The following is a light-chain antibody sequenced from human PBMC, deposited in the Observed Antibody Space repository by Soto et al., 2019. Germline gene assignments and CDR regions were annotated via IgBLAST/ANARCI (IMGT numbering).Light chain of an antibody. CDR1: QNVNHNY. CDR3: QQYSSSWT. V-gene: IGKV3-20*01. J-gene: IGKJ1*01. Sequence: EIVLTQSPGTLSLSPGERATLSCRARQNVNHNYLAWYQQKPGQAPRLLIHGASSRATGIPDRFSGSGSGTEFILTINRLEPEDFAVYYCQQYSSSWTFGQGTKVEIK. CDR2: GAS.